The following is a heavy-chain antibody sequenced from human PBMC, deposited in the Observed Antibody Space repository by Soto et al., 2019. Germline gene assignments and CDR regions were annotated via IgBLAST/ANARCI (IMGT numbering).Heavy chain of an antibody. V-gene: IGHV3-30*18. CDR2: ISYDGSEK. CDR1: GFTFNFFG. J-gene: IGHJ3*02. Sequence: QEQLVESGGGVVQAGRSLRLSCAAAGFTFNFFGMHWVRQAPGQGLEWVAVISYDGSEKYYADSGKGRFTMSRDNSKNMVYLEMSSLRPEDTSVYYCAKERRYSFDAFDIWGHGTMVTVSS. D-gene: IGHD5-12*01. CDR3: AKERRYSFDAFDI.